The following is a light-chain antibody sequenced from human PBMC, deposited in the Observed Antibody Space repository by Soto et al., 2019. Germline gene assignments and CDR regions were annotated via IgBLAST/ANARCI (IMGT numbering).Light chain of an antibody. CDR1: QGIGDR. Sequence: DIQMTQSPSPVSASVGDRVTITCRASQGIGDRVAWYQQKPGRVPQLLIYFASTLGSGVPSRFSGGGSGPDYILTINTLQAEDFATYYCLQVYSFPRTFGQGTKVDLK. CDR3: LQVYSFPRT. J-gene: IGKJ1*01. V-gene: IGKV1-12*01. CDR2: FAS.